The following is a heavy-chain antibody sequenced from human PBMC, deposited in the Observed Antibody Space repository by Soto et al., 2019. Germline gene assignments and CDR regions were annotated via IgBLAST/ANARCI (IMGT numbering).Heavy chain of an antibody. CDR2: INHSGST. CDR3: ARNMCSGGSCYFNY. CDR1: SGSISSSNW. Sequence: PSETLSLTCAVSSGSISSSNWWSWVRQPPGKGLEWIGEINHSGSTNYNPSLKSRVTISVDTSKNQFSLKLSSVTAADTAVYYCARNMCSGGSCYFNYWGQGTLVTVSS. J-gene: IGHJ4*02. V-gene: IGHV4-4*02. D-gene: IGHD2-15*01.